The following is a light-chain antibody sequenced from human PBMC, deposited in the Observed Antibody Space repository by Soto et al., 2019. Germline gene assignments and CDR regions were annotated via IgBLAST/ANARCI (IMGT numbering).Light chain of an antibody. Sequence: EIVMTQSPATLSVSPGERVTLSCRASQSVSSNLAWYQQKPGQTPRLLIYDASTGATGIPARFSGSGSGTEFTLTISSLQPEDFAVYYCQQYNNWPPTFGQGPKVDIK. CDR2: DAS. J-gene: IGKJ1*01. V-gene: IGKV3-15*01. CDR1: QSVSSN. CDR3: QQYNNWPPT.